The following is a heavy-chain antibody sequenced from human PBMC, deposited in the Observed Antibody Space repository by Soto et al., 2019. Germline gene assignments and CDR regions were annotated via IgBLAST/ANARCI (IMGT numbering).Heavy chain of an antibody. D-gene: IGHD6-6*01. CDR3: VRRRGYSSSGAFDY. Sequence: GESLKISCKASEDIFTNYWIGWVRQMPGRGLEWMGIIYPGDSDTRYSPSFEGQVTFSVDKTINTAYLHLSTLKASDTAMFYCVRRRGYSSSGAFDYWAQGTLVTVSS. CDR2: IYPGDSDT. CDR1: EDIFTNYW. V-gene: IGHV5-51*01. J-gene: IGHJ4*02.